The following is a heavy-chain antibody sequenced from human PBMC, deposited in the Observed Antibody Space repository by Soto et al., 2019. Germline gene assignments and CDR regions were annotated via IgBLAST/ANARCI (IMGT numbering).Heavy chain of an antibody. D-gene: IGHD3-16*01. CDR2: VLGNNGKI. J-gene: IGHJ6*02. V-gene: IGHV3-9*02. CDR3: VKDMAPGGADV. Sequence: VQVLESGGGSVQPGRAMRLSCAVSGTTSTDYGMHWVRQVKGKGLERVSGVLGNNGKIGYADSVKGRFTSSRDNARHFLYLQMNSLTVEDTALYYCVKDMAPGGADVWGQGTAVTFSS. CDR1: GTTSTDYG.